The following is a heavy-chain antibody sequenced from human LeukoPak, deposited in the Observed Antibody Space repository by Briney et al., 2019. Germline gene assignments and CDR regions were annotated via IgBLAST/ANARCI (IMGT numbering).Heavy chain of an antibody. CDR3: ARDEYKADAY. CDR2: IWYDGSNK. D-gene: IGHD2/OR15-2a*01. CDR1: GFSFSSYA. J-gene: IGHJ4*02. Sequence: GGSLRLSCAASGFSFSSYAMYWVRQAPGKGLEWVSFIWYDGSNKHYADSVKGRFIISRDNSKNTLYLEMNSLRVEDTAVYYCARDEYKADAYWGQGTLVTVSS. V-gene: IGHV3-33*01.